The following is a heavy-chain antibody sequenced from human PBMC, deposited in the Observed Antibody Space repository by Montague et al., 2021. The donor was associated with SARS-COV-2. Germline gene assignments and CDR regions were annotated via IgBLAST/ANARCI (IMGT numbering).Heavy chain of an antibody. V-gene: IGHV4-59*08. CDR1: GGSISSFY. J-gene: IGHJ4*02. CDR3: ARHYSATLPAVY. Sequence: SETRSLTCTVSGGSISSFYWSWFRQPSRKGLEWIGYISDSGSTNYNPSLTSRVTMSVDTSKNQFSLKVNSVTAADTAVYYCARHYSATLPAVYWGQGTLVTVSS. D-gene: IGHD2-15*01. CDR2: ISDSGST.